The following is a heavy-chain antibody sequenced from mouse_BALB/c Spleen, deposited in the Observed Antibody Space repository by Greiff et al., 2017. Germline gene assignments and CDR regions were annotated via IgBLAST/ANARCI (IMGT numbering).Heavy chain of an antibody. D-gene: IGHD2-1*01. J-gene: IGHJ4*01. V-gene: IGHV2-6-7*01. CDR3: ARDEGRNLYAMDY. CDR1: GFSLTSYG. Sequence: QVQLKESGPGLVAPSQSLSITCTVSGFSLTSYGVNWVRQPPGKGLEWLGMIWGDGSTDYNSALKSRLSISKDNSKSQVFLKMNSLQTDDTARYYCARDEGRNLYAMDYWGQGTSVTVSS. CDR2: IWGDGST.